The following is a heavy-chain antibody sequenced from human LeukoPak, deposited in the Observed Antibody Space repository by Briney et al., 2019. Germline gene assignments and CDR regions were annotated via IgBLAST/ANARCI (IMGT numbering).Heavy chain of an antibody. V-gene: IGHV4-59*01. CDR1: GGSISSYY. CDR2: TYYSGST. J-gene: IGHJ4*02. Sequence: SETLSLTCTVSGGSISSYYWSWIRQPPGKGLEWIGYTYYSGSTNYNPSLKSRVTISVDTSKNQFSLKLSSVTAADTAVYYCARADPFYYGSEKAFDYWGQGTLVTVSS. D-gene: IGHD3-10*01. CDR3: ARADPFYYGSEKAFDY.